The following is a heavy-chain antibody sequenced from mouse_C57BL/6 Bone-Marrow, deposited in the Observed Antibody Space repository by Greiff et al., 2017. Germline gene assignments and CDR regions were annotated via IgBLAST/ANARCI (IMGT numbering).Heavy chain of an antibody. CDR3: VRHPVVYWYFDV. V-gene: IGHV10-1*01. J-gene: IGHJ1*03. CDR2: IRSKSNNYAT. D-gene: IGHD1-1*01. CDR1: GFSFNTYA. Sequence: EVHLVESGGGLVQPKGSLKLSCAASGFSFNTYAMNWVRQAPGKGLEWVARIRSKSNNYATYYADSVKDRFTISRDDSESMLYLQMNNLKTEDTAMYYCVRHPVVYWYFDVWGTGTTVTVSS.